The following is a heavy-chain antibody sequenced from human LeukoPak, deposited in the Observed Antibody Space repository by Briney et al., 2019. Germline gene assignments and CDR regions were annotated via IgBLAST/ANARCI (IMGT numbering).Heavy chain of an antibody. Sequence: SSETLSLTCTVSGGSLSSGGYYWSWVRQHPGKGLEWIGCIDNSGSTYYNPSLKSRLDISVGTSKNQCSRKLSSVTAADTAVYYCARGGIAAAIDYWGQGTLVTVSS. J-gene: IGHJ4*02. CDR3: ARGGIAAAIDY. V-gene: IGHV4-31*03. D-gene: IGHD6-13*01. CDR1: GGSLSSGGYY. CDR2: IDNSGST.